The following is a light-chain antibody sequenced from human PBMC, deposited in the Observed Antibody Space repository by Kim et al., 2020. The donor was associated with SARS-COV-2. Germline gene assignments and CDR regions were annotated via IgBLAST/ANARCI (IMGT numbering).Light chain of an antibody. CDR1: SSDVGGYNY. CDR3: SSYTSSSSL. Sequence: PRQSITISCTGTSSDVGGYNYFSWYQQHPGKAPKLMIYDVSNRPSGVSNRFSGSKSGNTASLTISGLQAEDEADYYCSSYTSSSSLFGTGTKVTVL. V-gene: IGLV2-14*03. CDR2: DVS. J-gene: IGLJ1*01.